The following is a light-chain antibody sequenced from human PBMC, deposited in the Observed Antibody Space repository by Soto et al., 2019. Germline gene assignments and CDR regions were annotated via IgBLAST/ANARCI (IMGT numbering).Light chain of an antibody. V-gene: IGKV3-20*01. CDR3: QQYGSSRT. CDR1: QSVSSSY. Sequence: EIVLTQSPGTLSLSPGERATLSCRASQSVSSSYLACYQQKPCQAPRLLIYDASTRATGIPDRFSGSGSGTDFTLTISRLESEDFAVYYCQQYGSSRTFGLGTKVDI. CDR2: DAS. J-gene: IGKJ1*01.